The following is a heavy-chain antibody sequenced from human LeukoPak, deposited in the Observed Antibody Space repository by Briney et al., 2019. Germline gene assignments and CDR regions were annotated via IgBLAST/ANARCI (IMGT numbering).Heavy chain of an antibody. V-gene: IGHV4-34*01. Sequence: SETLSLTCAVYGGSFSGYFWSWIRQPPGKGLEWIGEINHSGSTNYNPSLKSRVTISVDTSKNQFSLKLSSVTAADTAVYYCARHPGVWFGNFYYYYYYMDVWGKGTTVTISS. CDR1: GGSFSGYF. D-gene: IGHD3-10*01. J-gene: IGHJ6*03. CDR3: ARHPGVWFGNFYYYYYYMDV. CDR2: INHSGST.